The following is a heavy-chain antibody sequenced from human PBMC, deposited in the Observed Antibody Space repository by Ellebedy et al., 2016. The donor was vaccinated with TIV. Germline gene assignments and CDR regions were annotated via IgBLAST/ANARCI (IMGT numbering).Heavy chain of an antibody. D-gene: IGHD6-13*01. V-gene: IGHV3-74*01. CDR3: AKVLRSVKTFSTGWYYFGA. Sequence: GESLKISCAASRFTFSNYWMHWVRQVPGKGLEWVSRINAEETTADYAGSVRGRFTISRDNVRNTLYLQMNSLRDEDTAVYYCAKVLRSVKTFSTGWYYFGAWGQGTLVTVSS. CDR1: RFTFSNYW. J-gene: IGHJ4*02. CDR2: INAEETTA.